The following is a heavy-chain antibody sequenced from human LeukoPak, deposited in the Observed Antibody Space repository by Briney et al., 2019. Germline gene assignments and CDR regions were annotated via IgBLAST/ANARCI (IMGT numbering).Heavy chain of an antibody. Sequence: SGPTLVNPTQTLTLTCTFSGFSLSTSGVGVGWIRQPPGKALEWLALIYWDDDKRYSSSLMTRLTITKDTYKNHVVLTMTNMDTVDAATYYCARTHSSGWYRSFDYWGQGTLVTVSS. CDR2: IYWDDDK. CDR3: ARTHSSGWYRSFDY. J-gene: IGHJ4*02. V-gene: IGHV2-5*02. CDR1: GFSLSTSGVG. D-gene: IGHD6-19*01.